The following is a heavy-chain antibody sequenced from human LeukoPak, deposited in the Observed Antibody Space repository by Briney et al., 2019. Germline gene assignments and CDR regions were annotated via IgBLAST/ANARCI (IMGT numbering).Heavy chain of an antibody. CDR2: IYHSGST. Sequence: SETLSLTCSVSGGFNTHYYWTWIRQPPGKGLELIGYIYHSGSTNYNPSLNSRVTISVDPSKNHFSLKLSSVTAADTAIYYCARDSPKWYSGSYFDYWGQGTLVTVSS. V-gene: IGHV4-59*01. CDR1: GGFNTHYY. CDR3: ARDSPKWYSGSYFDY. J-gene: IGHJ4*02. D-gene: IGHD1-26*01.